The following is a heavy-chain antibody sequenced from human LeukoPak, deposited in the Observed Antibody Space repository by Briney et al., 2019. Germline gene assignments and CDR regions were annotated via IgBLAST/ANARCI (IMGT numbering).Heavy chain of an antibody. CDR1: GYTFTGYY. V-gene: IGHV1-2*06. Sequence: ASVKVSCKASGYTFTGYYMHWVRQAPGQGLEWMGRINPNSGGTNYAQKFQGRVTMTRDTSISTAYMELSRLRSDDTAVYYCARGGSSGWYHYFDYWGQGTLVTVSS. D-gene: IGHD6-19*01. CDR3: ARGGSSGWYHYFDY. J-gene: IGHJ4*02. CDR2: INPNSGGT.